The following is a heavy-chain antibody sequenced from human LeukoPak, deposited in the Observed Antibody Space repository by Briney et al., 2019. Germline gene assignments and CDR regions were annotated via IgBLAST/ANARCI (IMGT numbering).Heavy chain of an antibody. CDR2: IYYSGSA. CDR1: GGSINSYH. J-gene: IGHJ5*02. V-gene: IGHV4-59*08. Sequence: PSETLSLTCTVSGGSINSYHWSWIRQPPGKGLEWIGYIYYSGSASYNPSLKSRVTISGDTSKHQSPLKLSSVTAADTAVYYCARVDVVVRRFDPWGQGTLVTVSS. CDR3: ARVDVVVRRFDP. D-gene: IGHD2-2*01.